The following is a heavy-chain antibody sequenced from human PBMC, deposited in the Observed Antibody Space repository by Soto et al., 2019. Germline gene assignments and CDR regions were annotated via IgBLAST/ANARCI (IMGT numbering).Heavy chain of an antibody. CDR1: GYTFTSYG. CDR2: ISAYNGNT. CDR3: ARWNAGSDADWFDP. D-gene: IGHD1-1*01. V-gene: IGHV1-18*01. J-gene: IGHJ5*02. Sequence: ASVKVSCKASGYTFTSYGISWVRQAPGQGLEWMGWISAYNGNTNYAQKLQGRVTMTTDTSTSTAYMELRSLRSDDTAVYYCARWNAGSDADWFDPWGQGTLVTVSS.